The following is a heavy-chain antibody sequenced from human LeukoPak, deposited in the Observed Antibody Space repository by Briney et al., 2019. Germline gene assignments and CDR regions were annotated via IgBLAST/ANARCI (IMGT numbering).Heavy chain of an antibody. CDR3: ARDGTFAGSTNYYYIDV. Sequence: GGSLRLSCAASGFTFSSHWMYWVRQAPGKGLMWVSRMNSDGSDPSYADSVKGRFTISRDNAKNTLYLQMQSLRADDTAVYYCARDGTFAGSTNYYYIDVWGKGTTVTISS. D-gene: IGHD1-1*01. V-gene: IGHV3-74*01. CDR2: MNSDGSDP. CDR1: GFTFSSHW. J-gene: IGHJ6*03.